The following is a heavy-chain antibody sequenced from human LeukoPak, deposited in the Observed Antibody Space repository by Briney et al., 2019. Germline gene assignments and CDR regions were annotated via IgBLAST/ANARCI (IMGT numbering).Heavy chain of an antibody. J-gene: IGHJ3*02. D-gene: IGHD3-22*01. CDR1: GGSISSYY. CDR3: ARGGGRLMIVVDPHAFDI. CDR2: IYYSGST. V-gene: IGHV4-59*08. Sequence: SETLSLTCTASGGSISSYYWSWIRQPPGKGLEWMGYIYYSGSTNYNPSLKSRVTISVDTSKNQFSLKLSSVTAADTAVYYCARGGGRLMIVVDPHAFDIWGQGTMVTVSS.